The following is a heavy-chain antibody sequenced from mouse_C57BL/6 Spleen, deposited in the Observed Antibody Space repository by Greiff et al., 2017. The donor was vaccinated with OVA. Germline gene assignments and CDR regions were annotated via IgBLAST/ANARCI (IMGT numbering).Heavy chain of an antibody. CDR3: ARGGDYAYFDY. V-gene: IGHV1-59*01. CDR2: IDPSDSYT. D-gene: IGHD2-4*01. CDR1: GYTFTSYW. Sequence: VQLQQPGAELVRPGTSVKLSCKASGYTFTSYWMHWVKQRPGQGLEWIGVIDPSDSYTNYHQKFKGKATLTVDTSSSTAYMQLSSLTSEDSAVYYCARGGDYAYFDYWGQGTTLTVSS. J-gene: IGHJ2*01.